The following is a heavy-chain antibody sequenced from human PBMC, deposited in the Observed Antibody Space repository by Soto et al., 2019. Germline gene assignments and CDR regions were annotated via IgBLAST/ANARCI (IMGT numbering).Heavy chain of an antibody. CDR3: AKDLILYYYGSGSYPDYYYGMDV. Sequence: PGGSLRLSCAASGFTFSSYGMHWVRQAPGKGLEWVAVISYDGSNKYYADSVKGRFTISRDNSKNTLYLQMNSLRAEDTAVYYCAKDLILYYYGSGSYPDYYYGMDVWGQGTTVTVSS. V-gene: IGHV3-30*18. CDR1: GFTFSSYG. J-gene: IGHJ6*02. CDR2: ISYDGSNK. D-gene: IGHD3-10*01.